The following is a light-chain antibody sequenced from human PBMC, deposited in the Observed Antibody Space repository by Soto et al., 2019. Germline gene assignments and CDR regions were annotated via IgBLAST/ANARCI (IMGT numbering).Light chain of an antibody. J-gene: IGKJ5*01. CDR2: KAS. Sequence: DIQMTQSPSTLSASVGDRVTITCRASQSISKLLAWYQQKPGRAPTLLIYKASTLESGVPSRFSGSGSGTEFSLTISSLQPGDLATYYCQQYTGYPLTFGQGTRLEIK. V-gene: IGKV1-5*03. CDR1: QSISKL. CDR3: QQYTGYPLT.